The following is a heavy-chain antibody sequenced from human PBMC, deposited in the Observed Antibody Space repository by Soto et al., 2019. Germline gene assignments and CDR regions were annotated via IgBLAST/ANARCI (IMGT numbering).Heavy chain of an antibody. J-gene: IGHJ4*02. Sequence: QVQLVQSGTEVKKPGSSVKVSCKASGGTFRNYPINWVRQAPGQGLEWMGSIFPLTDIPDYAQNFQARLTISADKSTSTGYMELSSLTSDDTAMYFCGRGPLVVLNYFESWGQGTLVTVSS. CDR2: IFPLTDIP. CDR1: GGTFRNYP. V-gene: IGHV1-69*02. CDR3: GRGPLVVLNYFES.